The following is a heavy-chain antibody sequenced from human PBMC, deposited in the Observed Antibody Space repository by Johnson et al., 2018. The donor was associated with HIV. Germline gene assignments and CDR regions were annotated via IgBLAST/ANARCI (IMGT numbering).Heavy chain of an antibody. CDR3: TRELGEDDYYESGGDAFDI. CDR1: GFTFSNYA. CDR2: ISFDGSNK. Sequence: QVHLVESGGGVVQPGRSLRLSCAASGFTFSNYAVHWVRQAPGKGLEWVAVISFDGSNKYYADSVKGRFSLSRDNPKNTLYLQMNSLRAEDTAVYYCTRELGEDDYYESGGDAFDIWGPGTMVTVSS. D-gene: IGHD3-22*01. J-gene: IGHJ3*02. V-gene: IGHV3-30*04.